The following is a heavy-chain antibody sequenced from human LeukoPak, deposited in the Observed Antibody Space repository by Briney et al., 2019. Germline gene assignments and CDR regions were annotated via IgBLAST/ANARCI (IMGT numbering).Heavy chain of an antibody. CDR2: ISGSGGST. CDR3: AKACNNSRIPFDY. Sequence: PGGSLRLSCAASGFTFSSYAMSWVRQAPGKGLEWVSAISGSGGSTYYADSVKGQFTISRDNSKNTLYLQMNSLRAEDTAVYYCAKACNNSRIPFDYWGQGTLVTVSS. V-gene: IGHV3-23*01. D-gene: IGHD5-24*01. J-gene: IGHJ4*02. CDR1: GFTFSSYA.